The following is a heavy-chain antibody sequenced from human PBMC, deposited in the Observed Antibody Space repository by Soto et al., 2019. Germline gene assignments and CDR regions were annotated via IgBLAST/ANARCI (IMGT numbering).Heavy chain of an antibody. J-gene: IGHJ4*02. D-gene: IGHD1-26*01. CDR3: AKADWGSYVVYVDY. CDR2: ISGSGGST. Sequence: GASLRLSCAASGFTFSSYAMSWVRQAPGKGLEWVSAISGSGGSTYYADSVKGRFTISRDNSKNTLYLQMNSLRAEDTAVYYCAKADWGSYVVYVDYWGQGTLVTVSS. V-gene: IGHV3-23*01. CDR1: GFTFSSYA.